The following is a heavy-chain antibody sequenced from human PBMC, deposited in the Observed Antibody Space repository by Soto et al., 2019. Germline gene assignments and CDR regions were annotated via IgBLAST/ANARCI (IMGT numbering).Heavy chain of an antibody. Sequence: EVQLVESGGGLVQPGGSLRLSCAASGFTLSGRSMHWVRQAPGKGLVWVSGIDNAGTDSTYADSVKVRFTSSRDNAKNMLFLQMNSLRVEDTGVYYCARGWFGPDVWGKGTTVTVSS. J-gene: IGHJ6*04. D-gene: IGHD3-10*01. CDR3: ARGWFGPDV. V-gene: IGHV3-74*01. CDR2: IDNAGTDS. CDR1: GFTLSGRS.